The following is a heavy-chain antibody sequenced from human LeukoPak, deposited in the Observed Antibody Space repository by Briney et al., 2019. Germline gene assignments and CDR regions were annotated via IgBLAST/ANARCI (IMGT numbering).Heavy chain of an antibody. Sequence: SVKVSCKASGGTFSSYTISWVRQAPGQGLEWMGRIIPILGIANYAQKFQGRVTITADKSTSTAYVELSSLRSEDTAVYYCARGGVVVEGFFDYWGQGTLVTVSS. CDR1: GGTFSSYT. D-gene: IGHD3-22*01. CDR3: ARGGVVVEGFFDY. V-gene: IGHV1-69*02. CDR2: IIPILGIA. J-gene: IGHJ4*02.